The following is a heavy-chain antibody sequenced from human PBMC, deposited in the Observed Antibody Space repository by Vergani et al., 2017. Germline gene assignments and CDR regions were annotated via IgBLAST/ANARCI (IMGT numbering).Heavy chain of an antibody. J-gene: IGHJ4*02. CDR1: GGSLSGYY. CDR2: VEDSGYF. V-gene: IGHV4-59*01. D-gene: IGHD1-14*01. Sequence: QVQLQESGPGLVRPSETLSLTCTVSGGSLSGYYWNWIRQTPGEGLEWIGYVEDSGYFNYNPSLKTRVSMSSATSNNQFSLMLSSVTVADKAVYYCARSIVGRNPPDHFDNWGQGTLVTVSS. CDR3: ARSIVGRNPPDHFDN.